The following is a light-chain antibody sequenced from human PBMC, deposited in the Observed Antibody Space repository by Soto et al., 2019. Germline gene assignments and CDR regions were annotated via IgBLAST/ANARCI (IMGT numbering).Light chain of an antibody. CDR2: EVS. CDR3: SSYAGSNNVV. Sequence: QSVLTQPPSSPGSPGQSVTISCTGTSSDVGGYNYVSWYQQHPGKPPKLLIYEVSKRPSGVPDRFSGSKSGSTASLTVSGLQAEDEADYYCSSYAGSNNVVFGGGTQLTVL. V-gene: IGLV2-8*01. J-gene: IGLJ2*01. CDR1: SSDVGGYNY.